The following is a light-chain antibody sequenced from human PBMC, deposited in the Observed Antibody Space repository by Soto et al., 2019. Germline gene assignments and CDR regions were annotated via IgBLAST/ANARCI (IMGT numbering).Light chain of an antibody. Sequence: QSALTQPASVSGSPGQSITISCTGTSSDVGGYNFVSWYQQNPGKGPKLIIYEVSNRPSGVSNRFSGSKSGNTASLTISGLQAEDEADYYCSSYAGSNTGMFGGGTKVTVL. CDR1: SSDVGGYNF. V-gene: IGLV2-14*01. CDR2: EVS. J-gene: IGLJ3*02. CDR3: SSYAGSNTGM.